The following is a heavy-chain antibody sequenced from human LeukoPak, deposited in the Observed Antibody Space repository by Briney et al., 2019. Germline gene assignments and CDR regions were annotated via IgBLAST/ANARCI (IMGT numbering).Heavy chain of an antibody. CDR1: GGSISSYY. J-gene: IGHJ4*02. D-gene: IGHD2-21*02. V-gene: IGHV4-59*01. CDR2: IHYSGST. Sequence: SETLSLTCTVSGGSISSYYWNWIRQPPGKGLEWLGYIHYSGSTKYNPSLESRATISLDTAKNQFSLRLSSLTAADAAVYYCAKGEGQAVSAFDSWGQGMLVTVSS. CDR3: AKGEGQAVSAFDS.